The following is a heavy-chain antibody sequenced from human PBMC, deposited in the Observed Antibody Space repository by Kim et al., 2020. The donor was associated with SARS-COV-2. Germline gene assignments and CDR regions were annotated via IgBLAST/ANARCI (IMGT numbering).Heavy chain of an antibody. D-gene: IGHD4-17*01. CDR3: ARALNYGDDP. J-gene: IGHJ5*02. V-gene: IGHV1-2*02. CDR2: GT. Sequence: GTNYAQKFQGRVTMTRDTSISTAYMELSRLRSDDTAVYYCARALNYGDDPWGQGTLVTVSS.